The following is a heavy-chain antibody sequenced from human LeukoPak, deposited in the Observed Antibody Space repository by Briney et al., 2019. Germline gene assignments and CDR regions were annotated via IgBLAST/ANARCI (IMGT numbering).Heavy chain of an antibody. J-gene: IGHJ4*02. CDR2: INPNSGGT. D-gene: IGHD3-22*01. CDR3: ARSSGYSPQDFDY. V-gene: IGHV1-2*02. Sequence: ASVKVSCKASGYTFTGYYVHWVRQAPGQGLEWMGWINPNSGGTNYAQRFQGRVTMTRDTSISTAYMELSRLKSDDTAVYYCARSSGYSPQDFDYWGQGTLVTVSS. CDR1: GYTFTGYY.